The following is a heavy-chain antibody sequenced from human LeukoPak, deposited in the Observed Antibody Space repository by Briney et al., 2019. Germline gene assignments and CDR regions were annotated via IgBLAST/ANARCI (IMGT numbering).Heavy chain of an antibody. Sequence: SETLSLTCTVSGGSISSSSYHWGWIRQPQGQGLEWIGSIYYTGSNSYNPSLNSLVMISFDTPKNQLPLKVSSLTAADTAVYYCATTYDYTRGGYDYWGQGTLVTVSS. CDR3: ATTYDYTRGGYDY. V-gene: IGHV4-39*01. J-gene: IGHJ4*02. CDR2: IYYTGSN. CDR1: GGSISSSSYH. D-gene: IGHD2-2*02.